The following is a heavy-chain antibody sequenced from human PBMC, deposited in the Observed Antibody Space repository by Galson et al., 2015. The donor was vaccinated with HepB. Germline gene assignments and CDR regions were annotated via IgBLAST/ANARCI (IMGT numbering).Heavy chain of an antibody. V-gene: IGHV3-30*18. CDR2: ISYDGSGE. CDR3: AKRAQYSSTWGRTRFSSYFDMDV. Sequence: SLRLSCAAYGFTFSRYDMHWVRQAPGKGLARVELISYDGSGEYYADSVKGRFIISRDNSKNTLYLQMNSLRAEDTAVYYCAKRAQYSSTWGRTRFSSYFDMDVWGQGTTVTVSS. CDR1: GFTFSRYD. D-gene: IGHD6-13*01. J-gene: IGHJ6*02.